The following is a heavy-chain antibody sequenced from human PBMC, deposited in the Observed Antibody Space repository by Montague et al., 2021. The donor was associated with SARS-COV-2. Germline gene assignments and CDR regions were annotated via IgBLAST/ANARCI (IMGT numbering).Heavy chain of an antibody. V-gene: IGHV4-39*01. Sequence: SETLSLTCSVSGGSISSSSYYWGWIRQSPGKGLEWIGSVFYSGTAYYNPSLKSRVTITADTSVKQFSLKLNSVTAADTAVYYCARQPQYYGLLSGYYPHLDHWGQGTQVTVSA. CDR1: GGSISSSSYY. CDR2: VFYSGTA. D-gene: IGHD3-3*01. CDR3: ARQPQYYGLLSGYYPHLDH. J-gene: IGHJ4*02.